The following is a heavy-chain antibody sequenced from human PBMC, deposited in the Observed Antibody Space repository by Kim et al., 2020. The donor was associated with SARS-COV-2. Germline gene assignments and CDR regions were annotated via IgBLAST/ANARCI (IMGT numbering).Heavy chain of an antibody. J-gene: IGHJ5*02. Sequence: ASVKVSCKASGYMFTSDGISWVRQAPGQGLEWMGWTSAHNDKTNYAQKFQGRVTMTTDTSTSTAYMELRSLTSDDTAVYYCARALGYCTTTACIWNWFDPWREGTLVPVSS. CDR3: ARALGYCTTTACIWNWFDP. V-gene: IGHV1-18*04. CDR1: GYMFTSDG. CDR2: TSAHNDKT. D-gene: IGHD2-2*03.